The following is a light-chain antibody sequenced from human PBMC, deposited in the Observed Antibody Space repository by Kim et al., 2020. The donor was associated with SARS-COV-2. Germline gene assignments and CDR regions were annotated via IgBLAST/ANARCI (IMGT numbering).Light chain of an antibody. J-gene: IGKJ2*01. Sequence: SVFPGDRATLSCGASQGINSDLAWYQQKPGQAPRLLIYGASTRATGIPAKFSGSGSGTEFTLTISSLQSDDLAVYFCQQFHSWPYTFGLGTKLEI. CDR2: GAS. CDR1: QGINSD. V-gene: IGKV3-15*01. CDR3: QQFHSWPYT.